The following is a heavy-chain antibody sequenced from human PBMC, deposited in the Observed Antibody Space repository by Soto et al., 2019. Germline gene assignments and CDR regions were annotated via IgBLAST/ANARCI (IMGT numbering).Heavy chain of an antibody. D-gene: IGHD3-22*01. CDR3: VRDRDSSGFDSGTFDY. Sequence: VAAISYDGGTKSSADSVKGRFTISRDNSKSMLYLQMSSLRDEDTAVYFCVRDRDSSGFDSGTFDYWGQGNLVTVSS. V-gene: IGHV3-30*07. CDR2: ISYDGGTK. J-gene: IGHJ4*02.